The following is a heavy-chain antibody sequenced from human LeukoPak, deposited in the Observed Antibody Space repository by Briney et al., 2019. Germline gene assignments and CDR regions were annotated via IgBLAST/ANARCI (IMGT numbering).Heavy chain of an antibody. CDR3: ATYTSAIQYFLY. J-gene: IGHJ4*02. Sequence: ASVKVSCKASGYSFTDYYIHWVRQAPAQGPEWMGWVNPSGGATKYAQKFQDRVTMTRDTSISTAYLELSGLTSDDTAVYYCATYTSAIQYFLYWGLGTLVTVSS. CDR1: GYSFTDYY. D-gene: IGHD6-19*01. V-gene: IGHV1-2*02. CDR2: VNPSGGAT.